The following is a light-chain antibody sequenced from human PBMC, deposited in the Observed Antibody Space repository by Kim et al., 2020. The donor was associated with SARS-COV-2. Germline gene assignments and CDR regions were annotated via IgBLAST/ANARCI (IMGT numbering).Light chain of an antibody. CDR2: RDS. V-gene: IGLV3-25*03. CDR1: ALPKQY. CDR3: QSADSSDSSHWV. Sequence: SYELTQPPSVSVSPGQTARITCSGDALPKQYAYWYQQKPGQAPVLVIYRDSERPSGIPERFSGSSSGTTVTLTISGVQAEDGADYFCQSADSSDSSHWVFGGGTQLTVL. J-gene: IGLJ3*02.